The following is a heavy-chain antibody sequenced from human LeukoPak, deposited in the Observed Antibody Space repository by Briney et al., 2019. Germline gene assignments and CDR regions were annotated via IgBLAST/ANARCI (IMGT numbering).Heavy chain of an antibody. CDR1: GGSMSSNY. J-gene: IGHJ4*02. CDR3: ATLNYGGSTPDY. D-gene: IGHD4-23*01. V-gene: IGHV4-59*01. Sequence: SETLSLTCTVSGGSMSSNYWSWIRQPPGKGLEWIGYIYYSGNTNYNPSLKSRVTISIDTSKNRFTLKLSSVTAADTAVYYCATLNYGGSTPDYWGQGTLVTVSS. CDR2: IYYSGNT.